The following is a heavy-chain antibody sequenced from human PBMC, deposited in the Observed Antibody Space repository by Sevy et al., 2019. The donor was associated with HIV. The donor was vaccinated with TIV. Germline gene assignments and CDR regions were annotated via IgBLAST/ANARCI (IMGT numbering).Heavy chain of an antibody. CDR1: GGSISSGSYS. J-gene: IGHJ6*02. V-gene: IGHV4-61*01. Sequence: SDTLSLTCTVSGGSISSGSYSWSWIRQPPGKGLECIGYMYYTGRTNYNPSLMSRVTISVDTSKNQFSLKVNSVTAADTAVYYCARVGGLTDYGMDVWGQGTTVTVSS. D-gene: IGHD1-26*01. CDR3: ARVGGLTDYGMDV. CDR2: MYYTGRT.